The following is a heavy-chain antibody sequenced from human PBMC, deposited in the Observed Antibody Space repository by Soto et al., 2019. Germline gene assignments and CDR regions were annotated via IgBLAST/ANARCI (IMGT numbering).Heavy chain of an antibody. D-gene: IGHD6-19*01. J-gene: IGHJ4*02. CDR2: LNPNDGET. V-gene: IGHV1-8*01. CDR3: ATVTGYSSGWYMYYFDY. CDR1: GYTFTSYD. Sequence: ASVKVSCKASGYTFTSYDINWVRQATGQGLEWMGGLNPNDGETIYAQKFQGRVTMTEDTSIDTAYMELSSLRSEDTAVYYCATVTGYSSGWYMYYFDYWGQGTLVTVSS.